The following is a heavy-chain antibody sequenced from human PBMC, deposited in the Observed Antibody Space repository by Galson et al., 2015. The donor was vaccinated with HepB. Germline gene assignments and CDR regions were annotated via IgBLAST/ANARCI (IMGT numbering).Heavy chain of an antibody. CDR1: GFTFSDYY. D-gene: IGHD4-17*01. V-gene: IGHV3-11*06. J-gene: IGHJ4*02. Sequence: SLRLSCAASGFTFSDYYMSWIRQAPGKGLEWVSYISSSSSYTNYADSVKGRFTISRDNAKNSLYLQMNSLRAEDTAVYYCAREITPYTVTVDYWGQGTLVTVSS. CDR2: ISSSSSYT. CDR3: AREITPYTVTVDY.